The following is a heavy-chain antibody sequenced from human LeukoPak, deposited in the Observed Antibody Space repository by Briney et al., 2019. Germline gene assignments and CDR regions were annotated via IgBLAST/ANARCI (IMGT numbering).Heavy chain of an antibody. Sequence: GGSLRLSCASSGFTFSDYYMSWIRPAPGRGLEWVSYISTSGTTIHYADSVKGRFTISRDNAKNSLYLHMNSLRAEDTAVYYCARDLGGYSGPSAYWGQGILVTVSS. J-gene: IGHJ4*02. CDR1: GFTFSDYY. V-gene: IGHV3-11*01. CDR2: ISTSGTTI. D-gene: IGHD5-12*01. CDR3: ARDLGGYSGPSAY.